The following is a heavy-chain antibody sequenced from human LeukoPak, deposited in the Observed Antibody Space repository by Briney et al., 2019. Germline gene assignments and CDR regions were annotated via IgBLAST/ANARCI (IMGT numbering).Heavy chain of an antibody. V-gene: IGHV1-69*04. CDR3: ARSPTYDFWSGYSLFWFDP. D-gene: IGHD3-3*01. CDR2: IIPILGIA. Sequence: EASVKVSCKASGGTFSSYAISWVRQAPGQGLEWMGRIIPILGIANYAQKFQGRVTITTDESTSTAYMELSSLRSEDTAVYYCARSPTYDFWSGYSLFWFDPWGQGTLVTVSS. CDR1: GGTFSSYA. J-gene: IGHJ5*02.